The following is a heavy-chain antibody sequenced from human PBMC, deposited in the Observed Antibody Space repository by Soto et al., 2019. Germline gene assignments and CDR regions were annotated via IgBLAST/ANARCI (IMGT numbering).Heavy chain of an antibody. CDR3: ARVGSVVLMVYEPYYYGMDV. D-gene: IGHD2-8*01. CDR2: IIPIFGTA. Sequence: ASVKVSCKASGGTFSSYAISWVRQAPGQGLEWMGGIIPIFGTANYAQKFQGRVTITADESTSTAYMELSSLRSEDTAVYYCARVGSVVLMVYEPYYYGMDVWGQGTTVTVSS. V-gene: IGHV1-69*13. CDR1: GGTFSSYA. J-gene: IGHJ6*02.